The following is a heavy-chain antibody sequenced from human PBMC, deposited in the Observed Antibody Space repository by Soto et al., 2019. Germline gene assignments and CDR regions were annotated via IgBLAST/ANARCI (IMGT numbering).Heavy chain of an antibody. Sequence: EVQLAESGGGLAQPGGSLRLSCAASGFTLSGYAMDWVRQAPGKGLEYVSGISSNGVGTYYANSVQGRFTISRDNSKNTVYLQMGSLRPEDLAVYYCARRARPDFYYMDVWGKGTTVTVS. V-gene: IGHV3-64*01. J-gene: IGHJ6*03. CDR3: ARRARPDFYYMDV. CDR2: ISSNGVGT. D-gene: IGHD6-6*01. CDR1: GFTLSGYA.